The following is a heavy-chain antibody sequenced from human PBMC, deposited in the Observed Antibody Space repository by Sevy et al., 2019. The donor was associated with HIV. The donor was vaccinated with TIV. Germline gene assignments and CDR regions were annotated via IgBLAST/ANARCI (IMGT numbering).Heavy chain of an antibody. V-gene: IGHV3-49*04. Sequence: GGSLRLSCTVSGFTFGDYTLSWVRQAPGKGLEWVAFIRGKLYGGTKEYAASVKGGFTISRDNSKSIAYLQMNSLKTEDTAVYYCTRVEGADDWGMDVWGQGTTVTVSS. D-gene: IGHD1-26*01. CDR2: IRGKLYGGTK. CDR1: GFTFGDYT. CDR3: TRVEGADDWGMDV. J-gene: IGHJ6*02.